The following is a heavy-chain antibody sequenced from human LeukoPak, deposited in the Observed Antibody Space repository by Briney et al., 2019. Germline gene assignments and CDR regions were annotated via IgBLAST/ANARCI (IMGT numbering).Heavy chain of an antibody. D-gene: IGHD2-2*01. V-gene: IGHV1-69*11. CDR2: IIPFLGTT. CDR3: ARATPDIVVVPAAHIRHAFDI. Sequence: ASVKVSCKASGGVFTTYAISWVRQAPGQGLEWMGCIIPFLGTTNYAQKFQGRVTITADESTSTAYMELSSLRSEDTAVYYCARATPDIVVVPAAHIRHAFDIWGQGTMVTVSS. J-gene: IGHJ3*02. CDR1: GGVFTTYA.